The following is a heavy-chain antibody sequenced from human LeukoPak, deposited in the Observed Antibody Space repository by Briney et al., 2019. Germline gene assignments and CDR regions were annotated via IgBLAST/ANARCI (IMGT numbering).Heavy chain of an antibody. CDR1: GFTFSSYG. CDR2: ISGSGGST. D-gene: IGHD6-19*01. Sequence: GGSLRLSCAASGFTFSSYGMSWVRQAPGKGLEWVSAISGSGGSTYYADSVKGRFTISRDNSKNTLYLQMNSLRAEDTAVYYCAKWSSGWSWPGYFDYWGQGTLVTVSS. J-gene: IGHJ4*02. V-gene: IGHV3-23*01. CDR3: AKWSSGWSWPGYFDY.